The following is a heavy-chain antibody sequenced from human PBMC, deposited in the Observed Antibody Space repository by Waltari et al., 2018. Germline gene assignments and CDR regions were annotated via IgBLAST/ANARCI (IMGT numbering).Heavy chain of an antibody. CDR2: GSTFNADT. D-gene: IGHD2-2*01. Sequence: GQSGAEVKKPGASVKVSCKASGYTFTNFGISWVRQAPGQSPEWRGWGSTFNADTMYAQNVQGRVTMTTDTSTNTAYMELTSLRSDDTAVYYCARDHRAAAHFDYWGQGTPVIVSS. V-gene: IGHV1-18*04. J-gene: IGHJ4*02. CDR1: GYTFTNFG. CDR3: ARDHRAAAHFDY.